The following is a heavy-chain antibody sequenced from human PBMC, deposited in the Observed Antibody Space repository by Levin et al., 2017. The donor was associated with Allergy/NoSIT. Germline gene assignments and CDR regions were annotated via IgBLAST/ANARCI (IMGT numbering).Heavy chain of an antibody. J-gene: IGHJ6*02. CDR2: ISAHSGNT. CDR3: AREEQTTITGVVDRTDYYYYGMDV. Sequence: GGSLRLSCQASGYTFNSYGISWVRQAPGQGLEWMGWISAHSGNTKYAQRFQVRVTMTTDTSTTTAYMELRSLTSEDTAIYYCAREEQTTITGVVDRTDYYYYGMDVWGQGTTVTVSS. D-gene: IGHD5-12*01. V-gene: IGHV1-18*01. CDR1: GYTFNSYG.